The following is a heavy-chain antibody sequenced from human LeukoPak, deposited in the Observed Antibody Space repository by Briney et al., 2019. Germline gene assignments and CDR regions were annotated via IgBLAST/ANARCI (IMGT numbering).Heavy chain of an antibody. CDR3: ARHPSYDFWSGYLADV. CDR1: GGSISSSSYY. V-gene: IGHV4-39*01. CDR2: IYYSGST. Sequence: SETLSLTCTVSGGSISSSSYYWGWIRQPPGKGLEWIGSIYYSGSTYYNPSLKSRVTISVDTSKNQFSLKLSSVTAADTAVYYCARHPSYDFWSGYLADVWGKGTTVTVSS. J-gene: IGHJ6*04. D-gene: IGHD3-3*01.